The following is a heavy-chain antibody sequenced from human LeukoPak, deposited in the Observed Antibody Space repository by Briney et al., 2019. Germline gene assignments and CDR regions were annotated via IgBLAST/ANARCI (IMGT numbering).Heavy chain of an antibody. CDR2: ISGSGGST. V-gene: IGHV3-23*01. CDR1: GFTFSSFA. CDR3: ARDLAYSRLDY. Sequence: GGSLRLSCAASGFTFSSFALSWVRQAPGKGLEWVSSISGSGGSTSYADSVKGRFTISRDNAENSLYLQMNSLRVEDTAFYYCARDLAYSRLDYWGQGMLVTVSS. D-gene: IGHD5-18*01. J-gene: IGHJ4*02.